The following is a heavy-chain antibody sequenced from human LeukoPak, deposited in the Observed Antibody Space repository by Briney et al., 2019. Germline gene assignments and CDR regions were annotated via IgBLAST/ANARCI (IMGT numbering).Heavy chain of an antibody. V-gene: IGHV4-39*01. Sequence: PSETLSLTCTVSGDSISSSSYYWGWIRQPPGKGLEWIGSIYYSGSTYYNPSLKSRVTISVDTSKNQFSLKLSSVTAADTAVYYCARPSNSDYLDAFDIWGQGTVVTVSS. CDR2: IYYSGST. CDR1: GDSISSSSYY. CDR3: ARPSNSDYLDAFDI. J-gene: IGHJ3*02. D-gene: IGHD2/OR15-2a*01.